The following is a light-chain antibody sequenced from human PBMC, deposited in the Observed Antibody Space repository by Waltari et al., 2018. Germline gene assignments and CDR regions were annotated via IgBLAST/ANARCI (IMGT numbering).Light chain of an antibody. CDR3: LLAYSSGRV. V-gene: IGLV7-46*01. J-gene: IGLJ3*02. CDR2: NTA. Sequence: QAVVTQEPSLTVSPGGTVTLTCSSSTGAVPSGHYPYWFQQKPGQAPKTLISNTANRHSWAPARFSGSLLGGKAALTLSGAQPEDEAEYYCLLAYSSGRVFGGGTKLTVL. CDR1: TGAVPSGHY.